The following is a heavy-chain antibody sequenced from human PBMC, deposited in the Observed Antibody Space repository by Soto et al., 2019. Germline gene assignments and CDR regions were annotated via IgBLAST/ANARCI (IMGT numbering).Heavy chain of an antibody. CDR1: GFTFSDYY. CDR3: ARDYYGSGSYYNPLDY. V-gene: IGHV3-11*06. D-gene: IGHD3-10*01. Sequence: GGSLRLSCAASGFTFSDYYMSWIRQAPGKGLEWVSYISSSSSYTNYADSVKGRFTISRDNAKNSLYLQMNSLRAEDTAVYYCARDYYGSGSYYNPLDYWGQGTLVTVSS. J-gene: IGHJ4*02. CDR2: ISSSSSYT.